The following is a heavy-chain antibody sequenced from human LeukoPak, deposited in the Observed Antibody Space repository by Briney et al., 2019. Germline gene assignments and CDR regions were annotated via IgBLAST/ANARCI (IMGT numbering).Heavy chain of an antibody. CDR2: ISCGGSNK. CDR3: ASSSTCRLVYFDY. Sequence: PGGSLRLSCTASGFTFGDYAMTWVRQAPGKGLEWVAAISCGGSNKYYADSVKGRFTISRDNSKTTLYLQMNSLRAEDTAVYYCASSSTCRLVYFDYWGQGTVVTVSS. V-gene: IGHV3-30*04. D-gene: IGHD6-6*01. CDR1: GFTFGDYA. J-gene: IGHJ4*02.